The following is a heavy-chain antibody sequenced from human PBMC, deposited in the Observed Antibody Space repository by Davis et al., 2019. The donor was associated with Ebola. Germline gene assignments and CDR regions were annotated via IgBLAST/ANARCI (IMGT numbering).Heavy chain of an antibody. D-gene: IGHD3-22*01. V-gene: IGHV3-23*01. CDR3: ARGGYYDSTGYSHAAFDI. CDR2: ITSSGGST. CDR1: GFTFSSYG. J-gene: IGHJ3*02. Sequence: GESLKISCAASGFTFSSYGMHWARQAPGKGLEWVSAITSSGGSTYYADSVKGRFTISRDNSKNTLYLQMNSLRAEDTAVYHCARGGYYDSTGYSHAAFDIWGQGTMVTVSS.